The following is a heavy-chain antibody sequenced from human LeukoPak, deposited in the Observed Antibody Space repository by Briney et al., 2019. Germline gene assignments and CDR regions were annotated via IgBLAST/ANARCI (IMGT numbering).Heavy chain of an antibody. CDR3: ARVFRRGVYNYDGFDI. Sequence: PSETLSLTCIVSSGSINVDGYYWSWIRQPAGKGLEWIGRIYANGDTNCSPSLESRVTISIDTSKNQFSLRLSSVTAADSAVYFCARVFRRGVYNYDGFDIWGQGTTVTVSS. V-gene: IGHV4-61*02. CDR1: SGSINVDGYY. D-gene: IGHD5-24*01. CDR2: IYANGDT. J-gene: IGHJ3*02.